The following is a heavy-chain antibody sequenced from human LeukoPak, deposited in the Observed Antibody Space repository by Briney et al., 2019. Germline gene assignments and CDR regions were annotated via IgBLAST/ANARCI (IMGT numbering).Heavy chain of an antibody. V-gene: IGHV1-18*01. J-gene: IGHJ6*03. D-gene: IGHD3-3*01. Sequence: ASVKVSCKASGCTFTSYGISWVRQAPGQGLEWMGWISAYNGNTNYAQKLQGRVTMTTDTSTSTAYMELRSLRSDDTAVYYCARGITIFGVPPGYYYYMDVWGKGTTVTVSS. CDR3: ARGITIFGVPPGYYYYMDV. CDR1: GCTFTSYG. CDR2: ISAYNGNT.